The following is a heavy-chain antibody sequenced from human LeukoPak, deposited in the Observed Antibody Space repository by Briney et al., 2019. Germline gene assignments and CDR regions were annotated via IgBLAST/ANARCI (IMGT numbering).Heavy chain of an antibody. CDR2: IYHSGST. Sequence: PSETLSLTCTVSGGSISTYYWNWIRQPPGKGLEWIGYIYHSGSTNYNPSLQSRVTISVDTSKNQFSLNLNSVTAADTAVYYCARDRLRLDYWGQGTLVTVSS. D-gene: IGHD5-12*01. J-gene: IGHJ4*02. V-gene: IGHV4-59*01. CDR3: ARDRLRLDY. CDR1: GGSISTYY.